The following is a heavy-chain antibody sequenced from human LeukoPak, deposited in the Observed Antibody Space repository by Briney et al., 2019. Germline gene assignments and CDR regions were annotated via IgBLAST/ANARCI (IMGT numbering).Heavy chain of an antibody. CDR1: GYTFTSYG. V-gene: IGHV1-18*01. Sequence: ASVKVSCKASGYTFTSYGIGWVRQAPGQGLEWMGWISAYNGNTNYAQKLQGRVTMTTDTSTTTAYMELRSLRSDDTAVYYCARHYDSSGYYYFDYWGQGTLVTVSS. J-gene: IGHJ4*02. CDR3: ARHYDSSGYYYFDY. CDR2: ISAYNGNT. D-gene: IGHD3-22*01.